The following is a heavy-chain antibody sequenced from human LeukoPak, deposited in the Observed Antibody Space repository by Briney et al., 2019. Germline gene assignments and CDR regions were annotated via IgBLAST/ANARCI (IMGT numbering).Heavy chain of an antibody. D-gene: IGHD3-10*01. CDR3: ARHGSGAFGFDI. J-gene: IGHJ3*02. CDR2: TYYSGST. CDR1: GGSISSYY. Sequence: SETLSLTCTVSGGSISSYYWSWIRQPPGKGLEWIGYTYYSGSTNYNPSLKSRVTISADMSKNQFSLKLSSVAAADTAVYYCARHGSGAFGFDIWGQGTMVTVSS. V-gene: IGHV4-59*08.